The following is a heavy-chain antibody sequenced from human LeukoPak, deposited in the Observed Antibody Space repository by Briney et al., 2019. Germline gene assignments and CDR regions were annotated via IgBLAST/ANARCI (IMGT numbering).Heavy chain of an antibody. J-gene: IGHJ4*02. CDR2: IKQDGSEK. CDR3: SVAGT. CDR1: GFTFSSYA. Sequence: GGSLRLSCAASGFTFSSYAMSWVRQAPGKGLEWVANIKQDGSEKYYVDSVKGRFTISRDNAKNSLYLQMNSLRAEDTAVYYCSVAGTWGQGTLVTVSS. D-gene: IGHD6-19*01. V-gene: IGHV3-7*01.